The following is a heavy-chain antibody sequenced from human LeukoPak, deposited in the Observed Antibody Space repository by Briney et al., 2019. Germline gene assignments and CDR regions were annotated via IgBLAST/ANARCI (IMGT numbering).Heavy chain of an antibody. D-gene: IGHD3-10*01. V-gene: IGHV1-8*01. CDR1: GYTFTSYD. Sequence: ASVKVSCKASGYTFTSYDINWVRPATGPGLEGMGWMNPNSGNTGYAQKFQGRVTMTRNTTISRAYLKLSSLRSEDTAVYYCARHPYYYGSGKYYMDVWGKGTTVTVSS. CDR2: MNPNSGNT. CDR3: ARHPYYYGSGKYYMDV. J-gene: IGHJ6*03.